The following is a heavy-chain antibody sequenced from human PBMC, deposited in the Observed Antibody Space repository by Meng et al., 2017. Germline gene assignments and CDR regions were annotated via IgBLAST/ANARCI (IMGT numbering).Heavy chain of an antibody. CDR2: SSSSSSYI. CDR3: ARDKHIGVHSNIDY. D-gene: IGHD6-13*01. CDR1: GFTFSSYS. J-gene: IGHJ4*02. V-gene: IGHV3-21*01. Sequence: GESLKISCAASGFTFSSYSMNWVRQAPGKGLEWVSSSSSSSSYIYYADSVKGRFTISRDNAKNSLYLQMNSLRAEDTAVYYCARDKHIGVHSNIDYWGQGTLVTVSS.